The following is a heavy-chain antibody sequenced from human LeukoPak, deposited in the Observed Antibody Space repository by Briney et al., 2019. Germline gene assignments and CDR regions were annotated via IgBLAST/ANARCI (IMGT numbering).Heavy chain of an antibody. J-gene: IGHJ4*02. CDR2: ISGSGGST. D-gene: IGHD3-22*01. Sequence: GGSLRLSCAASGFTFSSYAMSWVRQAPGKGLEWVSAISGSGGSTYYADSVKGRFTISRDNSKNTLYLQMNSLRAEDTAVYYCAKAPPPYYYDSSGYLDYWGQGTLVTVSS. V-gene: IGHV3-23*01. CDR1: GFTFSSYA. CDR3: AKAPPPYYYDSSGYLDY.